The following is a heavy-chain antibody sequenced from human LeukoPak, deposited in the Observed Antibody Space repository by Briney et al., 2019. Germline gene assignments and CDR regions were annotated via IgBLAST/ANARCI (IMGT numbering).Heavy chain of an antibody. Sequence: SETLSLTCTVSGGSISSSSYYWGWIRQPPGKGLEWIGSIYYSGSTYYNPSLKSRVTISVDTSKNQFSLKLSSVTAADTAVYYCARDGYCSGGSCYPHDYWGQGTLVTVSS. D-gene: IGHD2-15*01. V-gene: IGHV4-39*07. CDR3: ARDGYCSGGSCYPHDY. CDR1: GGSISSSSYY. J-gene: IGHJ4*02. CDR2: IYYSGST.